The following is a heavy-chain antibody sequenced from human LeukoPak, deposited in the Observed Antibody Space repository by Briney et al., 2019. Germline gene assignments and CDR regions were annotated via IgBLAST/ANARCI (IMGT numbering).Heavy chain of an antibody. Sequence: SETLSLTCTVSGGSISRTGYHWGWIRQPPGKGLEWIGSIYHTGTTYYRSSLKSRVSISVDTSKNQFSLKLTSVTAADTAVYFCATELRYFDWLFPNYFDSWGQGTLVTVSS. CDR2: IYHTGTT. CDR3: ATELRYFDWLFPNYFDS. D-gene: IGHD3-9*01. V-gene: IGHV4-39*01. CDR1: GGSISRTGYH. J-gene: IGHJ4*02.